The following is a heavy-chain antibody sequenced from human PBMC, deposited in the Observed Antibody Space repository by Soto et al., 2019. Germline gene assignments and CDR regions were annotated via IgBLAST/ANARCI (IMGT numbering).Heavy chain of an antibody. V-gene: IGHV3-7*02. CDR3: ATEKSAPGWGDCAY. CDR1: GFTFSNNW. CDR2: IHPDGNEK. Sequence: EVQLVESGGSLVQPGGSLRLSCTGFGFTFSNNWVTWVRQAPGKGLEWVANIHPDGNEKRYVDSVKGRFTISRDNAKNSLFLQMNSLRDEDTAVYYCATEKSAPGWGDCAYWGQGTLVTVSS. J-gene: IGHJ4*02. D-gene: IGHD3-10*01.